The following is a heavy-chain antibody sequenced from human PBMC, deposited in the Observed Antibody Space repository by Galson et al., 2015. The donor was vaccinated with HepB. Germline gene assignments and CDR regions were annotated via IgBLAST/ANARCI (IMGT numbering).Heavy chain of an antibody. Sequence: SLRLSCAASGFTFSSYDMHWVRQATGKGLEWVSAIGTAGDTYYPGSVKGRFTISRENAKNSLYLQMNSLRAGDTAVYYCARDRRSGYFDLWGRGTLVTVSS. CDR2: IGTAGDT. V-gene: IGHV3-13*01. J-gene: IGHJ2*01. CDR1: GFTFSSYD. CDR3: ARDRRSGYFDL.